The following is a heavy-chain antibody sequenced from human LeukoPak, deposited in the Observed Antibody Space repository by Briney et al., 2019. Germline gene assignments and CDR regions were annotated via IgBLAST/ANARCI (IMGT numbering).Heavy chain of an antibody. CDR2: ISSDSNYI. D-gene: IGHD2-2*01. J-gene: IGHJ3*02. CDR3: ARRYCTSTNCYAFDI. V-gene: IGHV3-21*01. Sequence: PGGSLRLSCAASGFTFSSYSMNWVRQAPGKGLEWVSSISSDSNYIFYAHSVQGRFTISRDNAENSLFLQMNRLRAGDTAVYYCARRYCTSTNCYAFDIWGEGTMVTVSS. CDR1: GFTFSSYS.